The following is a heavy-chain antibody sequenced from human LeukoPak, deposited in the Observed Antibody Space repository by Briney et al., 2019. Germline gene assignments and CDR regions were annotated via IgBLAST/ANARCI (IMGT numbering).Heavy chain of an antibody. D-gene: IGHD5-18*01. V-gene: IGHV3-49*04. CDR3: ARDVRDIYGPPSDY. Sequence: GRSLRLSCTASGFTFGDYAMSWVRQAPGKGLEWVALIRSKGYGGTTEYAASVKGTFTISKDEFKSFVYMKINSLMTTDPSVFYCARDVRDIYGPPSDYWGQGTLVIAS. J-gene: IGHJ4*02. CDR2: IRSKGYGGTT. CDR1: GFTFGDYA.